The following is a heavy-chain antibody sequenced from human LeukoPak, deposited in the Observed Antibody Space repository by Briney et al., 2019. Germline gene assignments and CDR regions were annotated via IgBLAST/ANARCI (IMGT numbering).Heavy chain of an antibody. Sequence: GASVKVSCKASGYIFTSYGISWVRQGPGHGLEWVGWISAYNGNTKFAPNLQDRVTMTTDTSTATAYMELRSLRLNDTAVYFCARARPGAYCGTTSCFSDYWGQGTLVTVSS. J-gene: IGHJ4*02. CDR1: GYIFTSYG. D-gene: IGHD2-2*01. CDR3: ARARPGAYCGTTSCFSDY. CDR2: ISAYNGNT. V-gene: IGHV1-18*01.